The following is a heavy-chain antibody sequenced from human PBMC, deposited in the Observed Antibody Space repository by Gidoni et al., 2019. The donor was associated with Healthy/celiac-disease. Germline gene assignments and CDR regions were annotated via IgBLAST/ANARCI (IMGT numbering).Heavy chain of an antibody. Sequence: QVQLVASGGGVVQPGRSIRLSCASSGFPFSSYAIHWVRQAPGKGLEWVAVISYDGSNKDYADSVKGRFTISRDNSKNTLYLQMNSLRAEDTAVYYCARVYVDIVATISMYYYYGMDVWGQGTTVTVSS. V-gene: IGHV3-30-3*01. CDR3: ARVYVDIVATISMYYYYGMDV. J-gene: IGHJ6*02. D-gene: IGHD5-12*01. CDR1: GFPFSSYA. CDR2: ISYDGSNK.